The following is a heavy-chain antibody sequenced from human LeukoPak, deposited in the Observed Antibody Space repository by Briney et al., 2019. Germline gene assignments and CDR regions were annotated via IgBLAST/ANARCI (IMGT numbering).Heavy chain of an antibody. CDR3: ARSGGSGSYYARYYYYYMDV. V-gene: IGHV7-4-1*02. CDR1: GYTFTNYA. D-gene: IGHD3-10*01. J-gene: IGHJ6*03. Sequence: GASVKVSCKASGYTFTNYAMNWVRQAPGQGLEWMGWINTNTGNPTHAQGFTGRFVFSLDTSVSTAYLQISSLKAEDTAVYYCARSGGSGSYYARYYYYYMDVWGKGTTVTVSS. CDR2: INTNTGNP.